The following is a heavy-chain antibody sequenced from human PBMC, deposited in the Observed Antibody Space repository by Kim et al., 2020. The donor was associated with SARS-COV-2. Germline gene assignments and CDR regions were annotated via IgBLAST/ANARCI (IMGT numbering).Heavy chain of an antibody. CDR3: ATAVSQTYYYGMDV. CDR2: ITADPGST. D-gene: IGHD2-8*01. J-gene: IGHJ6*02. V-gene: IGHV3-23*01. CDR1: GFTFSNYA. Sequence: GGSLRLSCAASGFTFSNYAMNWVRQAPGKGLEWVSVITADPGSTYYVDSVKGRFTISRDNSKNTLSLQMSSLRAEDTAVYYCATAVSQTYYYGMDVWGQGTTVTVSS.